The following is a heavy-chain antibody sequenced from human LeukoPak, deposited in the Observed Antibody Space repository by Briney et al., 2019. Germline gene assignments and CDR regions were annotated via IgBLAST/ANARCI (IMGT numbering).Heavy chain of an antibody. CDR1: GYSFTSYE. V-gene: IGHV1-8*01. CDR3: ARRLAPYYDFWSGAGAFDI. J-gene: IGHJ3*02. CDR2: MNPNNGDT. Sequence: ASVKVSCKASGYSFTSYEINWVRQATGQGLEWMGGMNPNNGDTDFAQRFQGRVTMTRNTSISTAYMELSSLRSEDTAVYFCARRLAPYYDFWSGAGAFDIWGQGTMVTVSS. D-gene: IGHD3-3*01.